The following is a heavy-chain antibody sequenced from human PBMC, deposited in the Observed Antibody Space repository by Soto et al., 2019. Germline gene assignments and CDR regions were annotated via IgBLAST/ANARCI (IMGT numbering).Heavy chain of an antibody. D-gene: IGHD2-15*01. CDR3: ARDGSLDY. J-gene: IGHJ4*02. V-gene: IGHV3-48*01. Sequence: EVQLVESGGGLVQPGGSLRLSCAASGFTFSSYSMNWVRLAPGKGLEWVSYISSSASTIYYADSVKGRFTISRDNAKNALYLQMTSLRAEDAAVYYCARDGSLDYWAQGSLVTVSS. CDR1: GFTFSSYS. CDR2: ISSSASTI.